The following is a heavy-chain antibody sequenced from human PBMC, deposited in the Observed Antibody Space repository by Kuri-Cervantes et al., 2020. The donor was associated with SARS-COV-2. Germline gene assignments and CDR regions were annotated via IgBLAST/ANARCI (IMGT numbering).Heavy chain of an antibody. J-gene: IGHJ6*03. V-gene: IGHV3-11*04. CDR1: GYSISSGYY. CDR2: ISGSGSCI. D-gene: IGHD3-10*01. CDR3: ARVAGEGPIYYYYMDV. Sequence: GESLKISCAVSGYSISSGYYWGWIRQPPGKALEWVSSISGSGSCIYYADSMKGRFTISKESGENSLYLHMNSLRGDDTAVYYCARVAGEGPIYYYYMDVWGKGTTVTVSS.